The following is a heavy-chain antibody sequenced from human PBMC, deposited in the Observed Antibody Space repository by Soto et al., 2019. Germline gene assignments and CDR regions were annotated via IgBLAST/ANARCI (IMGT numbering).Heavy chain of an antibody. CDR1: GYTLTELS. D-gene: IGHD1-26*01. J-gene: IGHJ6*02. V-gene: IGHV1-24*01. Sequence: ASVKVSCKVSGYTLTELSVHWVRQAPGKGLEWMGGFDPEDGETIYAQKFQGRVTMTEDTSTDTAYMELSSLRSEDTAVYYCATDFRATQYYYYYYGMDVWGQGTTVTVSS. CDR2: FDPEDGET. CDR3: ATDFRATQYYYYYYGMDV.